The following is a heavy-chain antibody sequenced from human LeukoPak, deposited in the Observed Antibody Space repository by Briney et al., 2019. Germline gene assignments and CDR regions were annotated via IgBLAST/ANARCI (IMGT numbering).Heavy chain of an antibody. Sequence: SETLSLTCAVSGYSISSGYYWGWIRQPPGKGLEWIGSIYHSGSTYYNPSLKSRVTISVDTSKNQFSLKLSSVTAADTAVYYCAREMVWFGVLRAFDIWGQGTMVTVSS. D-gene: IGHD3-10*01. J-gene: IGHJ3*02. CDR2: IYHSGST. CDR3: AREMVWFGVLRAFDI. V-gene: IGHV4-38-2*02. CDR1: GYSISSGYY.